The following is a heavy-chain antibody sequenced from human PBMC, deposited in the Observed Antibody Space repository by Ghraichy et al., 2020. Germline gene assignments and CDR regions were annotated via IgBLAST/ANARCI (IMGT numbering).Heavy chain of an antibody. Sequence: SETLSLTCTVSGGSISSSSYYWGWIRQPPGKGLEWIGSIYYSGSTYYNPSLKSRVTISVDTSKNQFSLKLSSVTAADTAVYYCARRRGYYVDYWGQGTLVTCSS. CDR1: GGSISSSSYY. D-gene: IGHD6-25*01. CDR3: ARRRGYYVDY. V-gene: IGHV4-39*01. CDR2: IYYSGST. J-gene: IGHJ4*02.